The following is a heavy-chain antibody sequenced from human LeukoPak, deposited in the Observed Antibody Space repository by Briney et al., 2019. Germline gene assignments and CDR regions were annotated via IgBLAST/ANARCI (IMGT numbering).Heavy chain of an antibody. D-gene: IGHD3-16*02. Sequence: GGSLRLSCAASGFTFRTYSMNWVRQAPGKGLQWVSYISSSSSAIYYADSVKGRFTISRDDSKNSLFLQMNSLRAEDTALYYCARDMITFGGVIVAQDYWGQGTLVTVSS. V-gene: IGHV3-48*04. CDR2: ISSSSSAI. J-gene: IGHJ4*02. CDR3: ARDMITFGGVIVAQDY. CDR1: GFTFRTYS.